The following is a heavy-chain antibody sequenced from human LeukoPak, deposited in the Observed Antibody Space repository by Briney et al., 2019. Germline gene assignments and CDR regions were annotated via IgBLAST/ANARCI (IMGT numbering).Heavy chain of an antibody. CDR3: ARTYYFDY. J-gene: IGHJ4*02. CDR2: INHSGST. Sequence: SETLSLTCAVYGGSFSGYYWSWIRQPPGKGLEWIGEINHSGSTNYNPSLKSRVTISVDTSKNQFSLKLSSVTAAHTAVYYCARTYYFDYWGQGTLVTVSS. CDR1: GGSFSGYY. V-gene: IGHV4-34*01.